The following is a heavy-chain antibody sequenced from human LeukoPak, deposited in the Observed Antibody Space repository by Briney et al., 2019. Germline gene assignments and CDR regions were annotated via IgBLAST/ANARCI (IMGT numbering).Heavy chain of an antibody. Sequence: GRSLRLSCAASGFTFSSYGMHWVRQAPGEGLEWVAVISYDGSNKYYADSVKGRFTISRDNSKNTLYLQMNSLRAEDTAVYYCAKETVVAATYWDFQHWGQGTLVTVSS. CDR2: ISYDGSNK. CDR3: AKETVVAATYWDFQH. J-gene: IGHJ1*01. D-gene: IGHD2-15*01. CDR1: GFTFSSYG. V-gene: IGHV3-30*18.